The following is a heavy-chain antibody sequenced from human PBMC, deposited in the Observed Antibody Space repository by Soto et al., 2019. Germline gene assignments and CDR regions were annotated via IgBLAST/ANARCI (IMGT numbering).Heavy chain of an antibody. D-gene: IGHD2-15*01. Sequence: SETLSLTCAVYGGSFSGYYWSWIRQPPGKGLEWIGEINHSGSTNYNPSLKSRVTISVDTSKNQFSLKLSSVTAADTAVYYCATKGYCSGGSCYEEPYYYYYYMDVWGKGTTVTVSS. CDR3: ATKGYCSGGSCYEEPYYYYYYMDV. CDR2: INHSGST. J-gene: IGHJ6*03. CDR1: GGSFSGYY. V-gene: IGHV4-34*01.